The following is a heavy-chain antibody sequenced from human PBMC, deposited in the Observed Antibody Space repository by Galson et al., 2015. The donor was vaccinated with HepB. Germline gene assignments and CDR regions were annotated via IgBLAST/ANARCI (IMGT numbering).Heavy chain of an antibody. D-gene: IGHD6-19*01. CDR2: IYPGDSDT. Sequence: QSGAEVKKPGESLKISCKGSGYSFTSYWIGWVRQMPGKGLEWMGIIYPGDSDTRYSPSFQGQVTISADKSISTAYLQWSSLKASDTAMYYCARLYRGIAVAGTRGYNWFDPWGQGTLVTVSS. CDR1: GYSFTSYW. J-gene: IGHJ5*02. V-gene: IGHV5-51*01. CDR3: ARLYRGIAVAGTRGYNWFDP.